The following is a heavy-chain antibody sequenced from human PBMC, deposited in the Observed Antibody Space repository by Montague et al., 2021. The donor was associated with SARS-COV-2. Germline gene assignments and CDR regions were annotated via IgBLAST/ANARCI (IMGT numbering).Heavy chain of an antibody. D-gene: IGHD5-12*01. J-gene: IGHJ4*02. CDR3: ARTRGYDPLFDF. CDR1: GGSISSKF. Sequence: SETLSLTCTVSGGSISSKFWSWIRQPPGKGLGLIGNSYYSWSTNYNPSLKSRITISVYTSKKQFSLQLSSVTAADTAVYYCARTRGYDPLFDFWGQGTLVTVSS. CDR2: SYYSWST. V-gene: IGHV4-59*01.